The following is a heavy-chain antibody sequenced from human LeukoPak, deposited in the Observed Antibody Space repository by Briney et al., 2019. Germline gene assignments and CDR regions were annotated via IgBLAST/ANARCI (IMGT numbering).Heavy chain of an antibody. D-gene: IGHD3-16*01. CDR2: IKQDGSEK. Sequence: QSGGSLRLSCAASGFTFSNNWMTWVRQAPGKGLEWVANIKQDGSEKNYVDSVKGRFIISRDNAKNSLYLQMNTLRADDTAVYYCARDGFGTGSNWGQGTLVTVSS. CDR1: GFTFSNNW. CDR3: ARDGFGTGSN. V-gene: IGHV3-7*03. J-gene: IGHJ4*02.